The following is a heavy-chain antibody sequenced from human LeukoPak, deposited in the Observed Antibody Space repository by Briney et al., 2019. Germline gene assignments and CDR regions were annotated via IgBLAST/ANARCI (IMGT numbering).Heavy chain of an antibody. CDR2: IYYSGST. CDR3: ARLIKGVFY. D-gene: IGHD5-24*01. Sequence: PSGTLSLTCVVSGGSINTDNWWGWVRQPPGKGLEWIGYIYYSGSTNYNPSLKSRVTISVDTSKNQFSLKLSSVTAADTAVYYCARLIKGVFYWGQGTLVTVSS. CDR1: GGSINTDNW. J-gene: IGHJ4*02. V-gene: IGHV4-4*02.